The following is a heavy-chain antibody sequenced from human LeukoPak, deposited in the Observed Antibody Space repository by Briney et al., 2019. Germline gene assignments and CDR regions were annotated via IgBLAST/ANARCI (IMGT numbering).Heavy chain of an antibody. CDR3: ARDQLGYSYGQGGFDY. CDR1: GFTFSSYG. D-gene: IGHD5-18*01. J-gene: IGHJ4*02. CDR2: IWYDGSNK. Sequence: GGSLRLSCAASGFTFSSYGMHWVRQAPGKGLEWVAFIWYDGSNKYYADSVKGRFTISRDNSKNTLYLQMNSLRAEDTAVYYCARDQLGYSYGQGGFDYWGQGTLVTVSS. V-gene: IGHV3-33*01.